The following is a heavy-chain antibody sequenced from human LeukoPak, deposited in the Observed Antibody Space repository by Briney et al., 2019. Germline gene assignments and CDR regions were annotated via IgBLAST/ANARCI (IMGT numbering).Heavy chain of an antibody. CDR3: ARKRGYSYGDLDC. CDR2: IFPGDSDT. J-gene: IGHJ4*02. D-gene: IGHD5-18*01. Sequence: GESLKISCKGSGYIFTNYWMGWVRQMPGKGLEWMGIIFPGDSDTRYSPSFQGQVTISADKSINTVYLRWSSLKASDTAMYYCARKRGYSYGDLDCWGQGTQVTVSS. V-gene: IGHV5-51*01. CDR1: GYIFTNYW.